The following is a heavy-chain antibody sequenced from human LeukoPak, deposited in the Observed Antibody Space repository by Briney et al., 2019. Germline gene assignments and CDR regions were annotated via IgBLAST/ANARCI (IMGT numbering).Heavy chain of an antibody. J-gene: IGHJ4*02. CDR2: ISGSGDKT. D-gene: IGHD3-3*02. CDR1: GFTLSSYA. V-gene: IGHV3-23*01. Sequence: PGGSLRLSCTASGFTLSSYAMSWVRQAPGKGLEWVSGISGSGDKTYYADSVKGRFTISRDNSKNSLYLQMYSLRAEDTAVYYCARDLLAGLFDYWGQGTLVTVSS. CDR3: ARDLLAGLFDY.